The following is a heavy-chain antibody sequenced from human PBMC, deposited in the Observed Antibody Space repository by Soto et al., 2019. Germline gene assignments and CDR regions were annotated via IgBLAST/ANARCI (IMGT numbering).Heavy chain of an antibody. CDR1: GDSVSTNSGA. V-gene: IGHV6-1*01. J-gene: IGHJ4*02. D-gene: IGHD3-9*01. CDR3: ARAGSTMYRLHPHFDY. Sequence: PSETLSLTCAISGDSVSTNSGAWNWIRQSPSRGLEWLGRTFYRSRWYSDHADSVKGRININSDTSKNQFSLQLSSVTPEDTAVYYCARAGSTMYRLHPHFDYWGQGTLVTVSS. CDR2: TFYRSRWYS.